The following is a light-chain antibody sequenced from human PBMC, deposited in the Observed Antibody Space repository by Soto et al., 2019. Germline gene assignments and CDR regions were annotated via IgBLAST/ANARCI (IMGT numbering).Light chain of an antibody. J-gene: IGKJ1*01. V-gene: IGKV3-15*01. CDR3: QQYDNWPST. CDR2: GSS. CDR1: QTVTSN. Sequence: EIVMTQSPATLSVFSGERATLSCRASQTVTSNLAGYQQKPGQAPRLLLYGSSTRATGITSRFSGSGSGTEFTLTISSLQAEDFAVYYCQQYDNWPSTFGRGTKVEIK.